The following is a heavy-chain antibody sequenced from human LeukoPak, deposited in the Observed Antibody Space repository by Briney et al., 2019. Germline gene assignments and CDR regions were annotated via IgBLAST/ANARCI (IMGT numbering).Heavy chain of an antibody. J-gene: IGHJ3*02. CDR2: ISSSGNTI. D-gene: IGHD4-23*01. V-gene: IGHV3-11*01. CDR1: GFTFTEYY. CDR3: ARDLVRWGLDAFGI. Sequence: GGSLRLSCVASGFTFTEYYMTWIRQAPGKGLEWVSYISSSGNTIYYADFVRGRFTISRDNAKNSLYLQMDSLRAEDTAVYYCARDLVRWGLDAFGIWGQGTMVTVSS.